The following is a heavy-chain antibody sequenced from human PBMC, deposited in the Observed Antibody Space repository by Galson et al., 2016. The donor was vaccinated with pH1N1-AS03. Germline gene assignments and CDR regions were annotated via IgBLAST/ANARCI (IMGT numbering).Heavy chain of an antibody. CDR3: ARGAPGDHLLSPLWN. CDR2: IKQDGSEK. Sequence: SLRLSCAASGFTFSTYCMSWVRQAPGKGLEWVANIKQDGSEKFYVDSLKGRFTISRDNAKNSLYLQMSSLRAKDTAIYYCARGAPGDHLLSPLWNWGQGTLVTVSS. V-gene: IGHV3-7*01. J-gene: IGHJ4*02. D-gene: IGHD2-2*01. CDR1: GFTFSTYC.